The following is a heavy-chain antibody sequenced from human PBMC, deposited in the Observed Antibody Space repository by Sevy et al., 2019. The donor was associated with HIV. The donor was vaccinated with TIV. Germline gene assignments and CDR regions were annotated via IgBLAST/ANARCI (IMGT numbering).Heavy chain of an antibody. Sequence: SETLSLTCAVSGGSISSGVYSWNWIRQPPGKGLEWIGYIFHSGHTYYNPSLKNRLTISLDMSKNQFSLKMNSVTAADTAVYYCARDGGTLTTPGAFDFWGQGTMVTVSS. CDR1: GGSISSGVYS. CDR3: ARDGGTLTTPGAFDF. CDR2: IFHSGHT. J-gene: IGHJ3*01. V-gene: IGHV4-30-2*01. D-gene: IGHD4-17*01.